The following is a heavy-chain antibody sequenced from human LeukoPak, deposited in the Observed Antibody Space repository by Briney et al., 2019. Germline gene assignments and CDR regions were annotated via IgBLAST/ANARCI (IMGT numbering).Heavy chain of an antibody. CDR3: AKGIVGATGGFDY. V-gene: IGHV3-23*01. CDR2: ISGSGGST. J-gene: IGHJ4*02. Sequence: PGGSLRLSRAASGFTFSGYAMSWVRQAPGKGLEWVSVISGSGGSTYYADSVKGRFTISRDNSKSTLYLQMNSLRANDTAVYYCAKGIVGATGGFDYWGQGTLVTVSS. CDR1: GFTFSGYA. D-gene: IGHD1-26*01.